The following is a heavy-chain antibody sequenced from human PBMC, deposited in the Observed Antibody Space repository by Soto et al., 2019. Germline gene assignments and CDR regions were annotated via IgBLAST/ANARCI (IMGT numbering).Heavy chain of an antibody. Sequence: ASVKVSCKASGNTFTTYGMNWVRQAPGQRLEWMGWINGGNGKTKYSEKFQGRVFITRDTYASTDYMELSSLRSEDTAVYYCARAEYYYDSSRFDAFDIWGQGKMVTVSS. J-gene: IGHJ3*02. V-gene: IGHV1-3*01. CDR3: ARAEYYYDSSRFDAFDI. CDR1: GNTFTTYG. CDR2: INGGNGKT. D-gene: IGHD3-22*01.